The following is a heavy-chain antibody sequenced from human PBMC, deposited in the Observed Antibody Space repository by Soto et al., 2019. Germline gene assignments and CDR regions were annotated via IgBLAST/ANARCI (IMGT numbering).Heavy chain of an antibody. V-gene: IGHV4-59*01. D-gene: IGHD3-22*01. Sequence: WETLSLTCTVSVVSISSYYWSWIRHPPGKGLEWIGYIYYSGSTNYNPSLKSRVTISVDTSKNQFSLKLSSVTAADTAVYYCARAGDSSGYYYQIEYWGQGTLVTVSS. CDR2: IYYSGST. J-gene: IGHJ4*02. CDR1: VVSISSYY. CDR3: ARAGDSSGYYYQIEY.